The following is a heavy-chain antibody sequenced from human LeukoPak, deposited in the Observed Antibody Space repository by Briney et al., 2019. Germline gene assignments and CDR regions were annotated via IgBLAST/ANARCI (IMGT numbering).Heavy chain of an antibody. J-gene: IGHJ4*02. D-gene: IGHD1-1*01. CDR2: IRNKANSYTT. CDR3: ARSSANWPFDY. V-gene: IGHV3-72*01. CDR1: GFTFSDHY. Sequence: PGWSLRLSCAASGFTFSDHYMDWVRQAPGKGLEWVVRIRNKANSYTTEYAASVKGRFTISRDDSKNSLYLQMNSLKTEDTAVYYCARSSANWPFDYWGQGTLVTVSS.